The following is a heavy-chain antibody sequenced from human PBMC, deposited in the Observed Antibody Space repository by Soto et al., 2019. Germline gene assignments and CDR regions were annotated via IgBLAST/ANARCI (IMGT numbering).Heavy chain of an antibody. CDR3: ARHLRYYYGSGSTLAFDY. J-gene: IGHJ4*02. V-gene: IGHV5-10-1*01. Sequence: EVQLVQSGAEVKKPGESLRISCKGSGYSFTSYWISWLRQMSGKGLEWMGRIDPSDSYTNYSPFFQGHVTISADKSISTAYLQWSSLKASDTAMYYCARHLRYYYGSGSTLAFDYWGQGTLVTVSS. CDR2: IDPSDSYT. D-gene: IGHD3-10*01. CDR1: GYSFTSYW.